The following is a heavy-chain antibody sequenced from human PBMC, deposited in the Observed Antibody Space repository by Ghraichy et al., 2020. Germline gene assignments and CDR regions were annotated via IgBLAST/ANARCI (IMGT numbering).Heavy chain of an antibody. CDR2: IKQVGSEK. Sequence: GSLNISCAASGFTFSSYWMSWVRQAPGKGLEWVANIKQVGSEKYYVDSVKGQFTISRDNAKNSLYLQMNTLGAEDTAVYYCARGGDYLEYWGQGTLVTVSS. V-gene: IGHV3-7*03. J-gene: IGHJ4*02. D-gene: IGHD4-17*01. CDR1: GFTFSSYW. CDR3: ARGGDYLEY.